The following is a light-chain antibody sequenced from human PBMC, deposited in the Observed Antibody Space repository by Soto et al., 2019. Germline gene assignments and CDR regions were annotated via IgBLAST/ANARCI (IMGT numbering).Light chain of an antibody. J-gene: IGKJ2*01. CDR3: QHYNNWPPYT. CDR2: DAS. CDR1: QSVSSN. V-gene: IGKV3-15*01. Sequence: EILMTQSPATLSVSPGERATLSCRASQSVSSNLAWYQQKPGQAPGLLIYDASTRATGIPARFSGSGSGTEFTLTVSSLQSEDFGVYYCQHYNNWPPYTFGQGTNLEIK.